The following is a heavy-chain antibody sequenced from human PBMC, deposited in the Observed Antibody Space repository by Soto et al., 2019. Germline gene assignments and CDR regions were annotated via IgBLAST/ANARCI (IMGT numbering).Heavy chain of an antibody. CDR1: GGTFSSYA. J-gene: IGHJ4*02. CDR3: ARSKRDDSSGYYPFYFDY. Sequence: GASVKVSCKASGGTFSSYAISWVRQAPGQGLEWMGGIIPIFGTANYAQKFQGRVTITADESTSTAYMELSSLRSEDTAVYYCARSKRDDSSGYYPFYFDYWGQGTLVTVSS. V-gene: IGHV1-69*13. D-gene: IGHD3-22*01. CDR2: IIPIFGTA.